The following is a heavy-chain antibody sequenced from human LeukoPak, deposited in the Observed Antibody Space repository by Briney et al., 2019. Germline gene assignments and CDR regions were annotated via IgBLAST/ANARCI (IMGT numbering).Heavy chain of an antibody. D-gene: IGHD4-11*01. V-gene: IGHV3-23*01. J-gene: IGHJ4*02. CDR2: ISGSGGST. CDR3: AKIYYSNYPDY. CDR1: GFDLSAYA. Sequence: GGSLRLSCVVSGFDLSAYAMSWVRQAPGKGLEWVSAISGSGGSTYYADSVKGRFTISRDNSKNTLYLQMNSLRAEDTAVYYCAKIYYSNYPDYWGQGTLVTVSS.